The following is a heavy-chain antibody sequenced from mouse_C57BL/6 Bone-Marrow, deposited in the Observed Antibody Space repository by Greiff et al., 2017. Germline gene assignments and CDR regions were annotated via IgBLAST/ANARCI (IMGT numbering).Heavy chain of an antibody. Sequence: VQLKESEGGLVQPGSSMKLSCTASGFTFSDYYMAWVRQVPEKGLEWVANINYDGSSTYYLDSLKSRFIISRDNAKNILYLQMSSLESEDTATYYWARDRPFDYWGQGTTLTVSS. V-gene: IGHV5-16*01. CDR3: ARDRPFDY. CDR2: INYDGSST. CDR1: GFTFSDYY. J-gene: IGHJ2*01.